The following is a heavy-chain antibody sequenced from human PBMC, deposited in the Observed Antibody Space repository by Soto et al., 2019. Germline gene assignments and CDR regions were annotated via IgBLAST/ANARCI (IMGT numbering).Heavy chain of an antibody. V-gene: IGHV3-74*01. J-gene: IGHJ4*02. CDR1: GLTFSSYW. Sequence: AGGSLRLSCAAPGLTFSSYWMHWVRQAPGKGLVWVSRMYTDASSATYADSVKGRFTISRDNAKNTLFLQIDSLRTEDTAVYYCVRGNSGYGNFDYWGEGTLVTVSS. D-gene: IGHD5-12*01. CDR2: MYTDASSA. CDR3: VRGNSGYGNFDY.